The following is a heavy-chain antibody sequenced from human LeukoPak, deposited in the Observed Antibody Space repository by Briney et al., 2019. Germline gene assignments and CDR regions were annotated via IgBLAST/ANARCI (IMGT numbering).Heavy chain of an antibody. CDR1: GGTFSSYG. Sequence: ASVKVSCKASGGTFSSYGFNWMRQAPGQGLEWMGGIIPIFATANYAQKFYGKVTITADESTNTAYMELSSLRSEDTAVYYCAREINARGGAYDIWGQGTMVAVSS. D-gene: IGHD3-10*01. CDR2: IIPIFATA. J-gene: IGHJ3*02. CDR3: AREINARGGAYDI. V-gene: IGHV1-69*13.